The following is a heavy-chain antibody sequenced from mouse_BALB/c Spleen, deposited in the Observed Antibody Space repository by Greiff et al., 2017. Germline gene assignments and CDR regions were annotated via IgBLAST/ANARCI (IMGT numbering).Heavy chain of an antibody. Sequence: VQLQQSAAELARPGASVKMSCKASGYTFTSYTMHWVKQRPGQGLEWIGYINPSSGYTEYNQKFKDKTTLTADKSSSTAYMQLSSLTSEDSAVYYCARGIYYDYDEDAMDYWGQGTSVTVSS. J-gene: IGHJ4*01. V-gene: IGHV1-4*02. CDR3: ARGIYYDYDEDAMDY. D-gene: IGHD2-4*01. CDR2: INPSSGYT. CDR1: GYTFTSYT.